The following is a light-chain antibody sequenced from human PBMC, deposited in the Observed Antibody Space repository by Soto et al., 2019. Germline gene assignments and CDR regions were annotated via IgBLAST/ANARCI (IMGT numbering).Light chain of an antibody. CDR1: QTMSYW. J-gene: IGKJ3*01. CDR2: DGS. CDR3: QQYNSYLLT. Sequence: DIQMTQSPSTLSASVGDRVTITCRASQTMSYWLAWYQRKPGKAPKLLIYDGSSLEGGVPSRFSGSGSGTEFTLTISSLQPDDFATYYCQQYNSYLLTFGPGTTVDIK. V-gene: IGKV1-5*01.